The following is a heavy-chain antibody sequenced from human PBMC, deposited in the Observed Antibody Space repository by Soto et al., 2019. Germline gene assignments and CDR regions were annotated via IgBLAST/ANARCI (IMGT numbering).Heavy chain of an antibody. D-gene: IGHD3-9*01. Sequence: FLKPPGQGLERIGEINHSRSTHYNPSLKSRVTISVDTSKNQFSLKLSSVTAADTAVYYCASLRPRYYDILTGYYALGYWGQRTLV. V-gene: IGHV4-34*01. CDR2: INHSRST. J-gene: IGHJ4*02. CDR3: ASLRPRYYDILTGYYALGY.